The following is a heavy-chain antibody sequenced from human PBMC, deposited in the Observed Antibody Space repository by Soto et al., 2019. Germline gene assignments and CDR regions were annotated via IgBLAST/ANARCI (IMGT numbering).Heavy chain of an antibody. CDR1: GFSLSNAGLG. CDR3: ASTYSTSGYWFDP. D-gene: IGHD6-13*01. V-gene: IGHV2-26*04. Sequence: QVTVKESGPVLVKPTETLPLTCTVSGFSLSNAGLGVSWIRQPPGKALEWLAHIFSNDEKSYSTSLKSKLTISKETSTSQLVLTMTNMDPVETAAYYCASTYSTSGYWFDPWGQGTLVTVAS. CDR2: IFSNDEK. J-gene: IGHJ5*02.